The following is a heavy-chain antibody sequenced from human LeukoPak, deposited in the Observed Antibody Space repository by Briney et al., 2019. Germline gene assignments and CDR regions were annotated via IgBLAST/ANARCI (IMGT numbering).Heavy chain of an antibody. CDR3: ARRYFDY. D-gene: IGHD3-9*01. Sequence: AGGSLRLSCAASGFTFSSYYMSWVRQAPGKGLEWVANIKQDGSEKYYVDSVKGRFTISRDNAKNSLYLQMNSLRAEDTAVYYCARRYFDYWGQGTLVTVSS. J-gene: IGHJ4*02. CDR1: GFTFSSYY. V-gene: IGHV3-7*01. CDR2: IKQDGSEK.